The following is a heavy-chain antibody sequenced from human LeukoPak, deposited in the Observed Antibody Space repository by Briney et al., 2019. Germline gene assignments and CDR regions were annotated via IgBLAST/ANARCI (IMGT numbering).Heavy chain of an antibody. D-gene: IGHD2-21*02. J-gene: IGHJ5*02. CDR2: FDPEDGET. V-gene: IGHV1-24*01. CDR3: ASLVTAIRGVDWFDP. Sequence: ASVKDSCKASGYTLTELSMHWVRQAPGKGLEWMAGFDPEDGETIYAQKFQGRVTMTEDTSTDTAYMELSSLRSEDTAVYYCASLVTAIRGVDWFDPWGQGTLVTVSS. CDR1: GYTLTELS.